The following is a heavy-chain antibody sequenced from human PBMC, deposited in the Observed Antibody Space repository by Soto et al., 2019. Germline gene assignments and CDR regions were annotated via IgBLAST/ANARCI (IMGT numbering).Heavy chain of an antibody. CDR3: ARRGGSYGYFDY. J-gene: IGHJ4*02. CDR2: IYYSGST. Sequence: SETLSLTCTVSGGSISSSSYYWGWIRQPPGKGLEWIGSIYYSGSTYYNPSLKSRVTISVDTSKNQFSLKLSSVTAVDTAVYYCARRGGSYGYFDYWGQGTLVTV. CDR1: GGSISSSSYY. V-gene: IGHV4-39*01. D-gene: IGHD1-26*01.